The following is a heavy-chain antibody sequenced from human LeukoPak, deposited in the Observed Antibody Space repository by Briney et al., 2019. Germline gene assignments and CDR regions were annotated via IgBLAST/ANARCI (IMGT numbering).Heavy chain of an antibody. D-gene: IGHD6-19*01. CDR2: ISYDGSNK. J-gene: IGHJ4*02. CDR1: GFTFSSYA. V-gene: IGHV3-30*04. CDR3: ARVSGSGWYVGDY. Sequence: GGSLRLSCAASGFTFSSYAMHWVRQAPGKGLEWVAVISYDGSNKYYADSVKGRFTISRDNSKNTLYLQMNSLRAEDTAVYYCARVSGSGWYVGDYWGQGTLVTVSS.